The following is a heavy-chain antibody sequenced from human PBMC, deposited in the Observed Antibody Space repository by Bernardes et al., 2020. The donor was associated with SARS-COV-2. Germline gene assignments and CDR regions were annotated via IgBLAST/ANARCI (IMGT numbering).Heavy chain of an antibody. V-gene: IGHV3-23*01. J-gene: IGHJ5*02. Sequence: GGSLRLSCAASGFTFSSYAMSWVRQAPGKGLEWVSAISGSGGSTYYADSVKGRFTISRDNSKNTLYLQMNSLRAEDTAVYYCATSITMIVVTWDFDPWGQGTLVTVSS. CDR1: GFTFSSYA. CDR3: ATSITMIVVTWDFDP. D-gene: IGHD3-22*01. CDR2: ISGSGGST.